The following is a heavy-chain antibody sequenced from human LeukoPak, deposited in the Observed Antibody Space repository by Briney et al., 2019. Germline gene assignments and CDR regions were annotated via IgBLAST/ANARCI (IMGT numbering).Heavy chain of an antibody. V-gene: IGHV4-31*03. CDR1: GGSISCGGYS. CDR2: IYYSGST. D-gene: IGHD4-23*01. CDR3: ARDYGRQTTVVTPT. Sequence: PSETLFLTCTVSGGSISCGGYSWSWIPQHPGKGLERLGYIYYSGSTYYNPSLKSRVTISVDTSKNQISLKLSSVTAADTAVYYCARDYGRQTTVVTPTWGQGTLVTVSS. J-gene: IGHJ5*02.